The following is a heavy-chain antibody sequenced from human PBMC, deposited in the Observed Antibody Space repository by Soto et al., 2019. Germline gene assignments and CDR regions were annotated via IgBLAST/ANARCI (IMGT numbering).Heavy chain of an antibody. V-gene: IGHV4-59*08. CDR2: FSYSGNT. D-gene: IGHD6-19*01. J-gene: IGHJ4*02. CDR1: CGSISNYY. CDR3: ARLRIAVAGTLRSY. Sequence: SETPSLTCTVSCGSISNYYWSWIRQPPGKGLEWIGYFSYSGNTNYNPSLKSRVTISVDTSKNQFSLKLSSVTAADTAVYYCARLRIAVAGTLRSYWGQGNLVTVSS.